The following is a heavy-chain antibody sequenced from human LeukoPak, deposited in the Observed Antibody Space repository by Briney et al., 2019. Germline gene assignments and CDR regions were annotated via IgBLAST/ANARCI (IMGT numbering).Heavy chain of an antibody. Sequence: PGGSLRLSCAASGFTFSSHAMSWVRQAPGKGLDWVSTISGRGGSTYYADSVKGRFTISRDISKNTLYLQMNNLRAEDTAVYYCAKARDYHDYYWLDYWGQGTLVTVSS. CDR1: GFTFSSHA. V-gene: IGHV3-23*01. J-gene: IGHJ4*02. CDR3: AKARDYHDYYWLDY. CDR2: ISGRGGST. D-gene: IGHD4-17*01.